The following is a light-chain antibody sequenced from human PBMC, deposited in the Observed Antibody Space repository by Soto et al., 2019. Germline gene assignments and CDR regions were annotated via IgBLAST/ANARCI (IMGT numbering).Light chain of an antibody. V-gene: IGKV3-20*01. J-gene: IGKJ2*01. CDR2: GAS. Sequence: EIVLTQSPGTLSLSPGERATLSCRASQTINGNYLAWYQQKPGQAPRLLIYGASTRAAGVPDRFSGSGSGTDFTLTITRLEPEDFAVYYCQQYGRSPLLYTFGQGTKL. CDR3: QQYGRSPLLYT. CDR1: QTINGNY.